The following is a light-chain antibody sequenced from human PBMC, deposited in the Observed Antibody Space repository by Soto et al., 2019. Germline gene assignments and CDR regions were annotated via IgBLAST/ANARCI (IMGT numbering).Light chain of an antibody. CDR2: WAS. V-gene: IGKV4-1*01. CDR1: QSVLYSSNNKNY. CDR3: HQYYTVPRT. Sequence: DIVMTQSPDSLAVSLGERATINCKSSQSVLYSSNNKNYLAWYQQKPGQPPKLLIYWASMRESGVPDRFSGSGSGTDFTLTISSLQAEDVAVYYCHQYYTVPRTFGQGTKVEIK. J-gene: IGKJ1*01.